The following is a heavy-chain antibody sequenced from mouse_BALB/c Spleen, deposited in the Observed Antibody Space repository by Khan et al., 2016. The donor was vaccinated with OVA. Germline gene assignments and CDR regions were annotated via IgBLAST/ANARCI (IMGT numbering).Heavy chain of an antibody. CDR2: IDPFSGGT. V-gene: IGHV1S135*01. CDR3: TRHGYVAWFTY. J-gene: IGHJ3*01. D-gene: IGHD2-2*01. Sequence: EVKLMESGPELMKPGSSVKISCKASGYSFSSYYIHWVMQSHGKSLEWIGYIDPFSGGTNYNQKFKGKATLTVDRSSSPAYIHLSNLTSEDSAVYFCTRHGYVAWFTYWGQGTLVTVSA. CDR1: GYSFSSYY.